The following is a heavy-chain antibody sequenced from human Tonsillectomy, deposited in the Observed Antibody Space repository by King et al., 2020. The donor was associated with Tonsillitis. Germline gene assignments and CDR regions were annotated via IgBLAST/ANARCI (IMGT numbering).Heavy chain of an antibody. V-gene: IGHV5-51*03. J-gene: IGHJ4*02. CDR3: ARRSNGGRYNFWSGYPYFDY. CDR2: IYPGDSDS. D-gene: IGHD3-3*01. CDR1: GYSFTNYW. Sequence: QLVQSGAEVKKPGESLKISCTGSGYSFTNYWIGWVRQIPGKGLEWMGIIYPGDSDSRYSPSFQGQVTISADKSISTASLQLSSLKASDTAMYYCARRSNGGRYNFWSGYPYFDYWGQGTLVTVSS.